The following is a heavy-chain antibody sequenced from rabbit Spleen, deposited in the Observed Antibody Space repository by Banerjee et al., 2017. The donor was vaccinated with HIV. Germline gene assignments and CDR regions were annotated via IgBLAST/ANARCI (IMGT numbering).Heavy chain of an antibody. CDR3: ARDTGSSFSSYGMDL. CDR1: GVSFSGNSY. V-gene: IGHV1S45*01. D-gene: IGHD8-1*01. CDR2: IDTSSSGFT. Sequence: QEQLVESGGDLVKPGASLTLTCIASGVSFSGNSYMCWVRQAPGKGLEWIACIDTSSSGFTYFASWAKGRFTISKTSSTTVTLQMTSLTVADTATYFCARDTGSSFSSYGMDLWGPGTLAPS. J-gene: IGHJ6*01.